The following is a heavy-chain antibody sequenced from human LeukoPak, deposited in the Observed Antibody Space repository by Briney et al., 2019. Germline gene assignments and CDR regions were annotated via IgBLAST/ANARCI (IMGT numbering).Heavy chain of an antibody. Sequence: ASVKVSCKASGYTFTSYDINWVRQATGQGLEWMGWMNPNSGNTGYAQKFQGRVTMTRNTSISTAYMELSSLRSEDTAVYYCAIGRLYGDYDRVWGYTMYYFDYWGQGTLVTVSS. J-gene: IGHJ4*02. CDR2: MNPNSGNT. V-gene: IGHV1-8*01. CDR1: GYTFTSYD. CDR3: AIGRLYGDYDRVWGYTMYYFDY. D-gene: IGHD4-17*01.